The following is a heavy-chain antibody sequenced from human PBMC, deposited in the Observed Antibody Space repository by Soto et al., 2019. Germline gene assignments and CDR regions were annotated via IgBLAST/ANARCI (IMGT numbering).Heavy chain of an antibody. Sequence: PSETLSLSSPVSVDSISRGYYWGCLGQPPGKGLEWIGSIYHGGSPYYNPSLNSRVTLSIDMTNHPVSLILNSVTAADTAVYYCARVGPWVPYYYDSSPYTFENRFDPWGQGTLVTVS. V-gene: IGHV4-38-2*02. CDR2: IYHGGSP. D-gene: IGHD3-22*01. CDR1: VDSISRGYY. CDR3: ARVGPWVPYYYDSSPYTFENRFDP. J-gene: IGHJ5*02.